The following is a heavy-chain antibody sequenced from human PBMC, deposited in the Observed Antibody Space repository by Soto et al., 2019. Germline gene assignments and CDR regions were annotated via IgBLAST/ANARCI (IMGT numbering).Heavy chain of an antibody. Sequence: EVQLLESGGGLVQPGGSLRLSCAASGFTFSSYAMSWVRQAPGKGLEWVSAISGSGGSTYYADSVKGRFTISRDNSKNPLYLQMNSLRAEDTAVYYCAKDQRYYDFWSGYFPLDYMDVWGKGTTVTVSS. CDR1: GFTFSSYA. J-gene: IGHJ6*03. CDR3: AKDQRYYDFWSGYFPLDYMDV. D-gene: IGHD3-3*01. V-gene: IGHV3-23*01. CDR2: ISGSGGST.